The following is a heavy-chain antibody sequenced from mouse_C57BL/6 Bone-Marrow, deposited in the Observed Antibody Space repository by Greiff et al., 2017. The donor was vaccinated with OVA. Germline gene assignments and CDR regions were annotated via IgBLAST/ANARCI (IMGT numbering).Heavy chain of an antibody. V-gene: IGHV1-69*01. D-gene: IGHD2-4*01. Sequence: QVQLKQPGAELVMPGASVKLSCKASGYTFTSYWMHWVKQRPGQGLEWIGEIDPSDSYTNYTQKFKGKSTLTVDKSSSTAYMQLSSLTSEDSAVYYCARSDYEPFDYWGQGTTLTVSS. J-gene: IGHJ2*01. CDR3: ARSDYEPFDY. CDR1: GYTFTSYW. CDR2: IDPSDSYT.